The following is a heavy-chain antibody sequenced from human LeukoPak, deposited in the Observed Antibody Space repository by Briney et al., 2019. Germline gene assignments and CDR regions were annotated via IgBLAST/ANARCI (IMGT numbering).Heavy chain of an antibody. CDR3: ARVGGRAYYYMDV. V-gene: IGHV1-2*02. J-gene: IGHJ6*03. CDR2: IIPNSGVT. Sequence: ASVKVSCKASGYTFTDYYIHWVRQAPGQGLEWMGWIIPNSGVTKYAQKFQGRVTMTRDTSVSTAYMELRSLRSDDTAVYYCARVGGRAYYYMDVWGKGTTVTVSS. CDR1: GYTFTDYY.